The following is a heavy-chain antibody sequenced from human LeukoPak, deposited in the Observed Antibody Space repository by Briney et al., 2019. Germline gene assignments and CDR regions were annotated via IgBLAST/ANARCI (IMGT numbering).Heavy chain of an antibody. CDR2: IYTDGTRT. CDR1: GFTFSDYW. CDR3: ARGEYDILTDYDY. V-gene: IGHV3-74*01. Sequence: GGSLRLSCAASGFTFSDYWMHWVRQAPGKGLVWVSRIYTDGTRTNYADSVEGRFTISRDNAKNMVYLQINSLRAEDTAVYYCARGEYDILTDYDYWGQGILVTVSS. D-gene: IGHD3-9*01. J-gene: IGHJ4*02.